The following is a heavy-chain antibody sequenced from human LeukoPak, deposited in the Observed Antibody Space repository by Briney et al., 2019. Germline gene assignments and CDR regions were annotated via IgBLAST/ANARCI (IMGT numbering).Heavy chain of an antibody. Sequence: ASVKVSCRASGYTFTDYYMHWVRQAPGQGLEWMGWITPKSGGRSYAQRFQGRVTMTRDTSISTAYMELSRLRSDDTAVYYCATGERLVPAAMWFDYWGQGTLVTVSS. D-gene: IGHD2-2*01. CDR2: ITPKSGGR. V-gene: IGHV1-2*02. CDR3: ATGERLVPAAMWFDY. J-gene: IGHJ4*02. CDR1: GYTFTDYY.